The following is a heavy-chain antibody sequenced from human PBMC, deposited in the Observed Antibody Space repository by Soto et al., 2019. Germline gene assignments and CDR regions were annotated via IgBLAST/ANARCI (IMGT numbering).Heavy chain of an antibody. V-gene: IGHV3-21*01. CDR1: GITISSYS. Sequence: EVQLVESGGGLVKPGGSLRLSCAASGITISSYSMNWVRQAPGKGLEWVSFISSSSSYIKYADSVKGRFTISRDNAKNSLSLQMNSLRVEDTAVYYCARDSVGSGPPGNWFDPWGQGTLVTVSS. D-gene: IGHD6-19*01. CDR2: ISSSSSYI. J-gene: IGHJ5*02. CDR3: ARDSVGSGPPGNWFDP.